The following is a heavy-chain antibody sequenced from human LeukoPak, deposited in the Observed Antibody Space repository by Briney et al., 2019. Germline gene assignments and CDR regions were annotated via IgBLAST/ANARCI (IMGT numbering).Heavy chain of an antibody. Sequence: TGGSLRLSCAASGFTFSSYAMSWVRQAPGKGLESVSAISGSGGSTYYADSVKGRFTISRDNSKNTLYLQMNSLRAEDTAAYYCAKEWYYYDSSGYRQFDYWGQGTLVTVSS. J-gene: IGHJ4*02. CDR2: ISGSGGST. CDR3: AKEWYYYDSSGYRQFDY. CDR1: GFTFSSYA. V-gene: IGHV3-23*01. D-gene: IGHD3-22*01.